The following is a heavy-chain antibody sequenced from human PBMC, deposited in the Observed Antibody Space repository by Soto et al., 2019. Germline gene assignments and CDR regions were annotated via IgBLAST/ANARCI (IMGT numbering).Heavy chain of an antibody. Sequence: GSLRVSCAASGYTFSSYSLNWVRQAPGKGLEWVSSISSSSSYIYDAYSVKGRFTISRDNAKNSLYLQMNSLRAEDKAAYYCARDREYDRSGMYYYYGMDVWGQGTTVTASS. CDR2: ISSSSSYI. D-gene: IGHD3-22*01. CDR1: GYTFSSYS. CDR3: ARDREYDRSGMYYYYGMDV. V-gene: IGHV3-21*01. J-gene: IGHJ6*02.